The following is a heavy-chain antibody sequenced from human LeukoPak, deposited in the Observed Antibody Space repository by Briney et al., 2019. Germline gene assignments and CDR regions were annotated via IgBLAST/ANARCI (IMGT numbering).Heavy chain of an antibody. D-gene: IGHD3-10*01. Sequence: SETLSLTCTVSGASISPDYWGWIRQPPGKGLEFIGYIHYSGSTNYNPSLKSRVAISVDTSKNQFSLKLISVTAADTAVYHCARLAKIGSRGLAHYFDYWGQGALVTVSS. V-gene: IGHV4-59*01. J-gene: IGHJ4*02. CDR3: ARLAKIGSRGLAHYFDY. CDR1: GASISPDY. CDR2: IHYSGST.